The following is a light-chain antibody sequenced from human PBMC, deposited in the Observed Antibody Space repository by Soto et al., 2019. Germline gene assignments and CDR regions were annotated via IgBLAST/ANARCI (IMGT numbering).Light chain of an antibody. CDR3: MQALQTPYT. CDR1: QSLRHSNGYNY. V-gene: IGKV2-28*01. J-gene: IGKJ2*01. Sequence: IVMTQSPLSLPVTPGEPASISCRSSQSLRHSNGYNYLDWYLQKPGQSPQLLIYLGSNRASGVPDRFSGSGSGTDFTLKISRVEAEDVGVYYCMQALQTPYTFGQGTKVDIK. CDR2: LGS.